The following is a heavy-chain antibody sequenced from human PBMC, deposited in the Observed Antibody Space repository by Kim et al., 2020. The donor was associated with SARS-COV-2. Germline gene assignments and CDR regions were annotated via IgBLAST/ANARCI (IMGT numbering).Heavy chain of an antibody. CDR2: IWYDGSNK. CDR1: GFTFSSYG. Sequence: GGSLRLSCAASGFTFSSYGMHWVRQAPGKGLEWVAVIWYDGSNKYYADSVKGRFTISRDNSKNTLYLQMNSLRAEDTAVYYCARSGYEFCSGYYTSCFDYWGQGTLVTVSS. J-gene: IGHJ4*02. V-gene: IGHV3-33*01. CDR3: ARSGYEFCSGYYTSCFDY. D-gene: IGHD3-3*01.